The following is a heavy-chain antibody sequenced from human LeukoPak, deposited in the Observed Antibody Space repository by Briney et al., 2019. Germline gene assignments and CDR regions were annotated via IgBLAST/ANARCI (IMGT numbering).Heavy chain of an antibody. CDR2: ISYDGSNK. CDR1: GFTFSSYA. CDR3: ARGCSGGSCYYDY. D-gene: IGHD2-15*01. V-gene: IGHV3-30-3*01. Sequence: GGSLRLSCAASGFTFSSYAMHWVRQAPGKGLEWVAVISYDGSNKYYADSVKGRFTISRDNSKNTLYLQMNSLRAEDTAVYYCARGCSGGSCYYDYWGQGTLVTVSS. J-gene: IGHJ4*02.